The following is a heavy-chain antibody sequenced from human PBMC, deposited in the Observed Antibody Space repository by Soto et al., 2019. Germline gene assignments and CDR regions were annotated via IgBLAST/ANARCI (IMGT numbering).Heavy chain of an antibody. J-gene: IGHJ4*02. CDR2: VYRTGST. V-gene: IGHV4-4*02. CDR1: GGSISTSNG. CDR3: ARRHGLDIDAYY. D-gene: IGHD3-10*01. Sequence: SETLCLTGAVAGGSISTSNGWSGVRQPPGKGLEWIGEVYRTGSTNYNPPLESRLTISVDKSKNQFSLKLTSVTAADTAVYFCARRHGLDIDAYYWGQG.